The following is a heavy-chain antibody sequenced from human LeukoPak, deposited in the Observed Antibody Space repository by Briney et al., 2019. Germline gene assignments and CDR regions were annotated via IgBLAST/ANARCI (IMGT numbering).Heavy chain of an antibody. CDR1: GFTFSSYA. J-gene: IGHJ5*02. CDR2: ISSNGGST. V-gene: IGHV3-64*01. CDR3: ARDRHWFDP. Sequence: PGGSLRLSCAASGFTFSSYAMHWVRQAPGKGLEYVSAISSNGGSTYYANSVKGRFTISRDNSKNTLYLQMGSLRAEDMAVYYCARDRHWFDPWGQGTLVTVSS.